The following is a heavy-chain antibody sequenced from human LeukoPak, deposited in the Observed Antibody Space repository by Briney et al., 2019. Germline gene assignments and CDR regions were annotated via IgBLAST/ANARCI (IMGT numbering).Heavy chain of an antibody. V-gene: IGHV3-23*01. CDR3: AKVNPPRGGRSGWYEANDY. CDR2: ISSGGGP. J-gene: IGHJ4*02. Sequence: PGGSLRLSCAASGFTFSSYVMSWVRQAPGKGLEWVSAISSGGGPSYADSVKGRSTISRDNSKNTLYLLMNSLRAEDTAMYYCAKVNPPRGGRSGWYEANDYWGQGTLVTVSS. D-gene: IGHD6-19*01. CDR1: GFTFSSYV.